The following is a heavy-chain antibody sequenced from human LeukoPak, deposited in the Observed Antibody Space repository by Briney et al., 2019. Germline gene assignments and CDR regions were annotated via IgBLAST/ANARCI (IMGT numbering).Heavy chain of an antibody. CDR1: GGSISSYY. D-gene: IGHD2-21*02. Sequence: NPSETLSLTCTVSGGSISSYYWSWIRQPAGKGLEWIGRIYSSGSTNYNPSLKSRVTISVDTSKNQFSLKLSSVTAADTAVYYYARSPSKVTYTPPRPTHYYYGMDVWGQGTTVTVSS. J-gene: IGHJ6*02. CDR2: IYSSGST. CDR3: ARSPSKVTYTPPRPTHYYYGMDV. V-gene: IGHV4-4*07.